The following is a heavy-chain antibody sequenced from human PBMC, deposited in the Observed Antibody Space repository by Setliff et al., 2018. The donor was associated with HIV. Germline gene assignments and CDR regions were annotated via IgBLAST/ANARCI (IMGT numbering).Heavy chain of an antibody. J-gene: IGHJ2*01. CDR2: IYWNDNK. D-gene: IGHD2-8*02. V-gene: IGHV2-5*01. Sequence: SGPTLVNPTQTLTLTCSFSGFPLSATGVGVAWIRQPPGKALEWLALIYWNDNKLYSPSLNRRLTITKDTSKNQVKLTMTNMDPVDTATFYCAHTFTDYWYFDVWGRGTLVTVSS. CDR1: GFPLSATGVG. CDR3: AHTFTDYWYFDV.